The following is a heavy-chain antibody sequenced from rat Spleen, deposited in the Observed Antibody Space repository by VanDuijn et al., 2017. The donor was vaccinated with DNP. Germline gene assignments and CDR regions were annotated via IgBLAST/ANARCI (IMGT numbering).Heavy chain of an antibody. J-gene: IGHJ2*01. Sequence: EVELVESGGGLVQPGRSMKLACRASGFTFINYDMAWVRQAPKKGLEWVATISHDGSTTYYRDSVKGRFTISRDNAKSTLYLQMNSLRSEDMATYYCVRWNSGHFDYWGQGVMVTVSS. V-gene: IGHV5-22*01. CDR3: VRWNSGHFDY. CDR1: GFTFINYD. CDR2: ISHDGSTT. D-gene: IGHD4-3*01.